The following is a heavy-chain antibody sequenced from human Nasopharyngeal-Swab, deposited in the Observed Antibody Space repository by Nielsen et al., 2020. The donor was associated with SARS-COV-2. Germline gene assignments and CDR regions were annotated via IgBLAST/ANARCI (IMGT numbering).Heavy chain of an antibody. CDR1: GYTFTSYG. CDR3: ARERGEYNWNAADY. V-gene: IGHV1-18*04. CDR2: SSAYKGNT. J-gene: IGHJ4*02. D-gene: IGHD1-1*01. Sequence: ASVKVSCKASGYTFTSYGISWVRQAPGQGLEWMGWSSAYKGNTNYAQKLQGRVTMTTDTSTSTAYMELRSLRSDDTAVYYCARERGEYNWNAADYWGQGTLVTVSS.